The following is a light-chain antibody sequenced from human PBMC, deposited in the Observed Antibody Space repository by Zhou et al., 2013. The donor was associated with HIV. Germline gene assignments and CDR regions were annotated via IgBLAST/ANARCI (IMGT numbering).Light chain of an antibody. CDR1: QSISSY. CDR2: DAS. CDR3: QQYNSFWT. Sequence: DIQMTQSPSSLSASVGDRVTITCRASQSISSYLNWYQQKPGRAPKLLIFDASSLQSGVPSRFSGSGSGTEFTLTISSLQPDDFATYYCQQYNSFWTFGQGTKVGNQT. V-gene: IGKV1-39*01. J-gene: IGKJ1*01.